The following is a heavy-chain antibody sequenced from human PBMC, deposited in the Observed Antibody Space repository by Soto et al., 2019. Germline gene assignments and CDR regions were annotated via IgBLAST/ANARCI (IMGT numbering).Heavy chain of an antibody. CDR3: ARCRMYYYHSSGYWDLFDY. CDR2: INPSGGST. D-gene: IGHD3-22*01. J-gene: IGHJ4*02. V-gene: IGHV1-46*01. CDR1: GYTFTSYY. Sequence: ASVKVSCKASGYTFTSYYMHWVRQAPGQGLEWMGIINPSGGSTSYAQKFQGRVTMTRGTSTSTVYMELSSLRSEDTAVYYCARCRMYYYHSSGYWDLFDYWGQGNLVTVSS.